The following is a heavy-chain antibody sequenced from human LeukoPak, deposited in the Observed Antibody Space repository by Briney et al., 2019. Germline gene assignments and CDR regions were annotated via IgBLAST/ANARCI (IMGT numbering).Heavy chain of an antibody. CDR3: ARDRSGWHNYYHYYMDV. V-gene: IGHV4-4*07. CDR2: IYTSGST. D-gene: IGHD6-19*01. CDR1: GGSISSYY. J-gene: IGHJ6*03. Sequence: SETLSLTCTVSGGSISSYYWSWIRQPAGKGLEWIGRIYTSGSTNYNPSLKSRVTMSVDTSKNQFSLKLSSVTAADTAVYYCARDRSGWHNYYHYYMDVWGKGTTVTISS.